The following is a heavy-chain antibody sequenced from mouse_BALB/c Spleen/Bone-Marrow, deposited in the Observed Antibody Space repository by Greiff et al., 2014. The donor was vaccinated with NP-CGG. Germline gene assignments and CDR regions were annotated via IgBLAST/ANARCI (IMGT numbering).Heavy chain of an antibody. CDR1: GYSITSGYY. Sequence: VQLKESGPGLVKPSQSLSLTCSVTGYSITSGYYWNWIRQFPGNKLEWMGYISYDGSNNYNPSLKNRISITRDTSKNHFFLKLNSVTTEDTATYYCTRGYEPPYAMDYWGQGTSVTVSS. D-gene: IGHD2-2*01. V-gene: IGHV3-6*02. CDR3: TRGYEPPYAMDY. CDR2: ISYDGSN. J-gene: IGHJ4*01.